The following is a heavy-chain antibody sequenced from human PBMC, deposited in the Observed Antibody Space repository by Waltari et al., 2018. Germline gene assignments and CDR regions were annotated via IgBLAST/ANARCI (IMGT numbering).Heavy chain of an antibody. Sequence: EVQLLESGGGLVQPGGSLSLSCAASGFTFSSYSMNWVRQAPGKGLEWVSYISSSSSTIYYADSVKGRFTISRDNAKNSLYLQMNSLRAEDTAVYYCASLSSIAARGRWFDPWGQGTLVTVSS. CDR1: GFTFSSYS. CDR3: ASLSSIAARGRWFDP. D-gene: IGHD6-6*01. CDR2: ISSSSSTI. J-gene: IGHJ5*02. V-gene: IGHV3-48*04.